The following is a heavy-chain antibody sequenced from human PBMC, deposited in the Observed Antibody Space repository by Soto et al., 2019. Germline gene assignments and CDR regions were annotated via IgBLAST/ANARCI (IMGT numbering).Heavy chain of an antibody. CDR3: ARETSGWYYFDY. V-gene: IGHV4-59*01. CDR1: GGSISSYY. Sequence: PSETLSLTCTVSGGSISSYYWSWIRQPPGKGLEWIGYIYYSGSTNYNPSLKSRVTISVDTSKNQFSLKLGSVTAADTAVYYCARETSGWYYFDYWGQGTLVTVSS. CDR2: IYYSGST. D-gene: IGHD6-19*01. J-gene: IGHJ4*02.